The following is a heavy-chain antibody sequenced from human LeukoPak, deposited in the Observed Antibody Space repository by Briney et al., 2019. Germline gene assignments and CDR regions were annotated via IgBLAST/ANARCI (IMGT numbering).Heavy chain of an antibody. Sequence: GGSLRLSCAASGFTFSSYWMSWVRQAPGKGLEWVANIKQDGSEKYYVDSVKGRFTISRDNAKNSLYLQMNSLRAEDTAVYYCARESRDTHYYDSSGSDYWGQGTLVTVSS. CDR1: GFTFSSYW. D-gene: IGHD3-22*01. V-gene: IGHV3-7*01. CDR3: ARESRDTHYYDSSGSDY. J-gene: IGHJ4*02. CDR2: IKQDGSEK.